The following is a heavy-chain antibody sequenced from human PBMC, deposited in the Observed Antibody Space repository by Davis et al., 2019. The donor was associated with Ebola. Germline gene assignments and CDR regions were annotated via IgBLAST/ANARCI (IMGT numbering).Heavy chain of an antibody. J-gene: IGHJ4*02. CDR1: GYTFASYG. D-gene: IGHD1-1*01. V-gene: IGHV1-18*01. CDR2: ISAYNGNT. CDR3: ARDVRGITGPSEY. Sequence: ASVKVSCKASGYTFASYGISWVRQAPGQGLEWMGWISAYNGNTNYAQKFQGRITMTTDTSTSTAYMELRSLRSDDTARYYCARDVRGITGPSEYWGQGTLVTVSS.